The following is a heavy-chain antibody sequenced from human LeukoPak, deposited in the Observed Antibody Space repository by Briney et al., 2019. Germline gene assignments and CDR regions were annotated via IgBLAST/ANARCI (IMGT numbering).Heavy chain of an antibody. CDR1: GGSISSHY. CDR3: ARDHCVSRGFDP. V-gene: IGHV4-59*11. J-gene: IGHJ5*02. Sequence: SETLSLTCTVSGGSISSHYWSWIRQPPGKGLEWIGYIYYSGSTNYNPSLKSRVTISVDTSKNQFSLKLSSVTAADTAVYYCARDHCVSRGFDPWGQGTLVTVSS. D-gene: IGHD2-21*01. CDR2: IYYSGST.